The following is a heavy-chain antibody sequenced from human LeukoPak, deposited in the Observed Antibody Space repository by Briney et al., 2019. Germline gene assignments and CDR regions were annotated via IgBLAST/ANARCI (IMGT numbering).Heavy chain of an antibody. Sequence: ASVKVSCKASGYTFTGYYMHWVRQAPGQGLKWMGWINPNSGGTNYAQKFQGRVTMTRDTSISTAYMELSRLRSDDTAVYYCARDRSGTGLFDYWGQGTLVTVSS. CDR1: GYTFTGYY. CDR2: INPNSGGT. D-gene: IGHD1-7*01. CDR3: ARDRSGTGLFDY. V-gene: IGHV1-2*02. J-gene: IGHJ4*02.